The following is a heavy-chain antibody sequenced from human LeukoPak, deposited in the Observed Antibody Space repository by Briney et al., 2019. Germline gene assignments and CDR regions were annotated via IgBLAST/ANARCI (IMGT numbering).Heavy chain of an antibody. J-gene: IGHJ4*02. Sequence: GGSLRLSCAASGFTFSSYGMHWVRQAPGKGLEWVAFIRYDGSIKYYADSVKGRFTISRDNSKNTLYLQMNSLRAEDTAVYYCAKDGSDFWGDYYFDYWGQGTLVTVSS. V-gene: IGHV3-30*02. D-gene: IGHD3-3*01. CDR2: IRYDGSIK. CDR3: AKDGSDFWGDYYFDY. CDR1: GFTFSSYG.